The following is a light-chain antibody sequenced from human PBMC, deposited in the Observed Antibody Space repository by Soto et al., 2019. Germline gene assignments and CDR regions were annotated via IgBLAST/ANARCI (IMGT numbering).Light chain of an antibody. V-gene: IGLV2-14*03. CDR1: SSDVGGYNY. J-gene: IGLJ2*01. Sequence: QSALTQPASVSGSPGQSITISCTGSSSDVGGYNYVSWYQHHPGKAPKLIISVVNNRPSGVSDRFSGSKSGNTASLTISGLQAKDEADYYCSSYTSSGTLVVFGGGTKLTVL. CDR3: SSYTSSGTLVV. CDR2: VVN.